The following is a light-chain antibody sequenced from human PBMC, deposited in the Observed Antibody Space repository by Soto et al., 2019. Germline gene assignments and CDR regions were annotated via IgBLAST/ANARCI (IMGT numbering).Light chain of an antibody. Sequence: IQMTQSPSSGSASVGDRVTITCRASQGISTNLAWYQQKQGKAPKLLIYAASSLQSGVPPRFSGSVSGTDCTITISSLQTEDVSIYYCLQANRVPLSFGQGTRLEIK. CDR2: AAS. V-gene: IGKV1-12*01. CDR1: QGISTN. J-gene: IGKJ5*01. CDR3: LQANRVPLS.